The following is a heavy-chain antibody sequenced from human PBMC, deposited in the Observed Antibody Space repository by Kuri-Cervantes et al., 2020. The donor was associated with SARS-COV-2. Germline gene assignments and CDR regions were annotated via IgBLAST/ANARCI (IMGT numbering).Heavy chain of an antibody. J-gene: IGHJ4*02. CDR2: IYHSGST. Sequence: SETLSLTCAVSGYSISSGYYWGWIRQPPGKGLEWIGSIYHSGSTYYNPSLKSRVTISVDTSKNQFSLKLSSVTAADTAVYYCARREVVTPSFDYWGQGTLVTVSS. D-gene: IGHD4-23*01. CDR3: ARREVVTPSFDY. V-gene: IGHV4-38-2*01. CDR1: GYSISSGYY.